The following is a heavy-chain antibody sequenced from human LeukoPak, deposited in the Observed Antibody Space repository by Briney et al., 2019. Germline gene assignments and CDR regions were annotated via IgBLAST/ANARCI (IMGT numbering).Heavy chain of an antibody. V-gene: IGHV5-51*01. CDR3: ARVIALAVSDTRGWFDP. CDR2: IYPSDSET. J-gene: IGHJ5*02. CDR1: GYNFTNYW. Sequence: GESLQISCKGSGYNFTNYWIGWVRQMPGKGLEWMGIIYPSDSETRYSPSFRGQVTISADKSTSTAYLQWSGLKASDTAMYFCARVIALAVSDTRGWFDPWGQGTLVTVSS. D-gene: IGHD6-19*01.